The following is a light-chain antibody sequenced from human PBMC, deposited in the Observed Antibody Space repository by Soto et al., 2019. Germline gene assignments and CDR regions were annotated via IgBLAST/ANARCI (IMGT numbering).Light chain of an antibody. CDR3: QQTYTTHT. CDR1: QTISIY. Sequence: DIQVTQSPSSLSASVGDRVTITCRASQTISIYLNWYQQKPGKAPNLLIYAASRLQSGVPSRFSGSGSGTDFTLTISSVQSEDSATYYCQQTYTTHTFRGGTNVEIK. J-gene: IGKJ4*01. CDR2: AAS. V-gene: IGKV1-39*01.